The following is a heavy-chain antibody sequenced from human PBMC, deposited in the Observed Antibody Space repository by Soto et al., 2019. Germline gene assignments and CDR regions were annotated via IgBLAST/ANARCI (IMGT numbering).Heavy chain of an antibody. V-gene: IGHV3-9*01. CDR1: GFTFDDYA. J-gene: IGHJ1*01. Sequence: GGSLRLSCAASGFTFDDYAMHWVRQAPGKGLEWVSGISWNSGSIGYADSVKGRFTISRDNAKNSLYLQMNSLRAEDTALYYCAKDYSSGWYGDLGHWGQGTLVTVSS. CDR2: ISWNSGSI. CDR3: AKDYSSGWYGDLGH. D-gene: IGHD6-19*01.